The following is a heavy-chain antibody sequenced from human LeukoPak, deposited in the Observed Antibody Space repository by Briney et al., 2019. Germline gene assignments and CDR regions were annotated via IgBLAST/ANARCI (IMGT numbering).Heavy chain of an antibody. CDR3: ARVVTADYYYYMDV. CDR1: GYTFTSYD. D-gene: IGHD2-21*02. CDR2: MNPNSGIT. V-gene: IGHV1-8*03. Sequence: ASVKVSCKASGYTFTSYDINWVRQATGQGLEWMGWMNPNSGITGYAQKFQGRVTISRNTSISTAYMELSSLRSEDTAVYYCARVVTADYYYYMDVWGKGTTVTVSS. J-gene: IGHJ6*03.